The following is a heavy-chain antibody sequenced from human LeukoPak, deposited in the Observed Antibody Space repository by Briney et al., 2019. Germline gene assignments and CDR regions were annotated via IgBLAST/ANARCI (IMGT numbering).Heavy chain of an antibody. J-gene: IGHJ4*02. CDR1: GGSISSSSYY. Sequence: PSETLSLTCTVSGGSISSSSYYWGWIRQPPGKGLEWIGSIYYSGSTYYNPSLKSRVTMSVDTSKNQFSLKLSSVTAADTAVYYCARPGRRGSRWLFDYWGQGTLVTVSS. CDR3: ARPGRRGSRWLFDY. V-gene: IGHV4-39*07. CDR2: IYYSGST. D-gene: IGHD3-16*01.